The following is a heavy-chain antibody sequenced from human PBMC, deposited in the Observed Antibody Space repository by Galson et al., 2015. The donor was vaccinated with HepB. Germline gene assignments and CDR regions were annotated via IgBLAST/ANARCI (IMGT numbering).Heavy chain of an antibody. CDR3: ARLGYDFWSGYYNGGYYYYYYMDV. V-gene: IGHV4-59*01. CDR2: IYYSGST. CDR1: GGSISSYY. D-gene: IGHD3-3*01. J-gene: IGHJ6*03. Sequence: ETLSLTCTVSGGSISSYYWSWIRQPPGKGLEWIGYIYYSGSTNYNPSLKSRVTISVDTSKNQFSLKLSSVTAADTAVYYCARLGYDFWSGYYNGGYYYYYYMDVWGKGTTVTVSS.